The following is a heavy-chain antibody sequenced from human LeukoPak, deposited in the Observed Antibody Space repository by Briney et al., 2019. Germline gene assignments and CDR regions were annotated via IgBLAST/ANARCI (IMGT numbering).Heavy chain of an antibody. Sequence: PGGSLRLSCAASGFTFSSYAMHWVRQAPGKGLEYVSAISSNGGSTYYANSVRGRFTISRDNSKNTLYLQMGSLRAEDMAVYYCARANPCYFDYWGQGTLVTVSS. V-gene: IGHV3-64*01. CDR3: ARANPCYFDY. CDR1: GFTFSSYA. CDR2: ISSNGGST. J-gene: IGHJ4*02.